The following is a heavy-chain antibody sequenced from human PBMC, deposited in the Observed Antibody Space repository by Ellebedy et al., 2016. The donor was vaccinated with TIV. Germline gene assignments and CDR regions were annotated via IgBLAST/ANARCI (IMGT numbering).Heavy chain of an antibody. CDR1: ESTFSSYG. Sequence: GESLKISCEASESTFSSYGMSWVRQAPGKGLEWVSSISTTDGTHYADSVKGRFTISRDNSQNSLYLQMSSLRAEDTAVYYCVKVIATSGWPYYFHYWGQGTLVTVSS. V-gene: IGHV3-64D*09. CDR3: VKVIATSGWPYYFHY. CDR2: ISTTDGT. D-gene: IGHD6-19*01. J-gene: IGHJ4*02.